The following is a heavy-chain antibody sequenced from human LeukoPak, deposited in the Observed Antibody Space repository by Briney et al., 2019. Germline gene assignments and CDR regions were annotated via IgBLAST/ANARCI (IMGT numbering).Heavy chain of an antibody. CDR2: IYYSGST. CDR1: GGSISSGGYY. CDR3: ARRDYVWGSYRYTNGAFDI. Sequence: SETLSLTCTVSGGSISSGGYYWSWIRQHPGKGLEWIGYIYYSGSTYYNPSLKSRVTIPVDTSKNQFSLKLSSVTAADTAVYYCARRDYVWGSYRYTNGAFDIWGQGTMVTVSS. D-gene: IGHD3-16*02. V-gene: IGHV4-31*03. J-gene: IGHJ3*02.